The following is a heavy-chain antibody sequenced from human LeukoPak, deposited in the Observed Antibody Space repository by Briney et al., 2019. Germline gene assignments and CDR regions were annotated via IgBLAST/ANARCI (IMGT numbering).Heavy chain of an antibody. D-gene: IGHD4-17*01. CDR3: AKEIWPTVTTPGHTYFDY. CDR1: GFTFSSYS. CDR2: ISGHSSTI. Sequence: GGSLRLSCAASGFTFSSYSMNWVRQAPGKGVEWISYISGHSSTIYFADSVKGRFTISRDNARNSLYLQMNSLRAEDTAVYYCAKEIWPTVTTPGHTYFDYWGQGALVTVSS. J-gene: IGHJ4*02. V-gene: IGHV3-48*01.